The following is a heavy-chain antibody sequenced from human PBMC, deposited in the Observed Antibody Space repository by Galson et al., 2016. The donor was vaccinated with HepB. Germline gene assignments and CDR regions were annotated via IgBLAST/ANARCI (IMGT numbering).Heavy chain of an antibody. V-gene: IGHV3-11*06. CDR3: VRIHPYNIAARRQGWFDP. CDR2: ITSIGSYT. J-gene: IGHJ5*02. D-gene: IGHD6-6*01. CDR1: GFTFSDYY. Sequence: SLRLSCAASGFTFSDYYMSWIRQAPGKGLEWLSYITSIGSYTNYADSVKGRSTISRDNAKKSLYLQMNSLRAEDTAVYYCVRIHPYNIAARRQGWFDPWGQGTLVTVSS.